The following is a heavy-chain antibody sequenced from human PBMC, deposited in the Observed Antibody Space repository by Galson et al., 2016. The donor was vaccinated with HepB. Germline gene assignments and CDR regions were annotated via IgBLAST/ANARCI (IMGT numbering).Heavy chain of an antibody. Sequence: SLRLSCAASGLTFTNAWMSWVRQAPGKGLEWVGRIKGEADGGTTDYAAPVKGRFYIPRDDSTHPLFLHMNSLRVEDGAVYYCATVKLTTWYSFDSWGQGTLVTVSS. CDR3: ATVKLTTWYSFDS. CDR2: IKGEADGGTT. J-gene: IGHJ4*02. D-gene: IGHD2-2*01. CDR1: GLTFTNAW. V-gene: IGHV3-15*01.